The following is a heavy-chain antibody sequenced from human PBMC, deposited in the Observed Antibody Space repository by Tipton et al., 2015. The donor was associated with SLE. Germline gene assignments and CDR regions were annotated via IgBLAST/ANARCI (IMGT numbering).Heavy chain of an antibody. CDR2: INHSGGT. CDR3: ARAPGLDRDYYYYYYMDV. CDR1: GGSFRDYY. V-gene: IGHV4-34*01. D-gene: IGHD3/OR15-3a*01. Sequence: TLSLTCAVYGGSFRDYYWSWIRQPPGKGLEWIGEINHSGGTNYNPSLKSRVTISVDTSKNQFSLKLSSVTAADTAVYYCARAPGLDRDYYYYYYMDVWGKGTTVTVSS. J-gene: IGHJ6*03.